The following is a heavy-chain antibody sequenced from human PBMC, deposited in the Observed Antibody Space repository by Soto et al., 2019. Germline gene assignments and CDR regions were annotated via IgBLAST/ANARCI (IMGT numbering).Heavy chain of an antibody. CDR2: IIPIFGTA. J-gene: IGHJ5*02. V-gene: IGHV1-69*13. CDR1: GGTFSSYA. CDR3: ARDIPRYDSSGYYRNWFDP. D-gene: IGHD3-22*01. Sequence: SVKVSCKASGGTFSSYAISWVRQAPGQGLEWMGGIIPIFGTANYAQKFQGRVTITADESTSTAYMELSSLRSEDTAVYYCARDIPRYDSSGYYRNWFDPWGQGTLVTVS.